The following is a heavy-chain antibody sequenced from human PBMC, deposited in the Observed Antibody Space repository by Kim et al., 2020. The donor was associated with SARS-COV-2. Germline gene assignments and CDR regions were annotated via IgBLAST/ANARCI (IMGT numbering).Heavy chain of an antibody. J-gene: IGHJ4*02. D-gene: IGHD4-17*01. CDR2: T. V-gene: IGHV4-4*07. Sequence: TNYSPSLKTRVTMSVDTSKNQFSLKQSSVTAADTAVYYCARGDYGGNFDYWGQGTLVTVSS. CDR3: ARGDYGGNFDY.